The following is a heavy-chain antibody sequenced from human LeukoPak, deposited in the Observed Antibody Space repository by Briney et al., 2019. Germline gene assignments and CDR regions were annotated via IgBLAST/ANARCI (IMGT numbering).Heavy chain of an antibody. CDR3: ARDIADPGCSSTSCYRYNWFDP. Sequence: SETLSLTCTVSGGSISSGDYYWSWIRQPPGKGLEWIGYIYYSGSTNYNPSLKSRVTISVDTSKNQFSLKLSSVTAADTAVYYCARDIADPGCSSTSCYRYNWFDPWGQGTLVTVSS. V-gene: IGHV4-61*08. CDR2: IYYSGST. D-gene: IGHD2-2*02. J-gene: IGHJ5*02. CDR1: GGSISSGDYY.